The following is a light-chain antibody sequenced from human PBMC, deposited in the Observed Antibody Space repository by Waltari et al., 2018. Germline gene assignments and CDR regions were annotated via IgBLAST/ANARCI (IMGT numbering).Light chain of an antibody. Sequence: QSALTQPASVSGSPGQSITISCTGTSSDVGAYNYVSWYQQHPGKAPKLIIYEVSNRPSGVSNRFSGSKSSNTASLTTSGLQAEDEADYYCSSYTSSSTLGFGGGTKLTVL. CDR1: SSDVGAYNY. CDR3: SSYTSSSTLG. V-gene: IGLV2-14*01. J-gene: IGLJ2*01. CDR2: EVS.